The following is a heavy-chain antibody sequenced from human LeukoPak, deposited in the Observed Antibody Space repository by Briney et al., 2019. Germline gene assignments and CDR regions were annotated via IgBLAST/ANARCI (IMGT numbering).Heavy chain of an antibody. V-gene: IGHV3-23*01. CDR1: GFTFSSYA. CDR3: AKQSVLLWFGELLGPIKDYFDY. D-gene: IGHD3-10*01. Sequence: GGSPRLSCAASGFTFSSYAMSWVRQAPGKGLEWVSAISGSGGSTYYADSVKGRFTISRDNSKNTLYLQMNSLRAEDTAVYYCAKQSVLLWFGELLGPIKDYFDYWGQGTLVTVSS. J-gene: IGHJ4*02. CDR2: ISGSGGST.